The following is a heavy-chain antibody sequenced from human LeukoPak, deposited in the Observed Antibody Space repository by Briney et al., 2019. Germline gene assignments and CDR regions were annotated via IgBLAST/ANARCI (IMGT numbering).Heavy chain of an antibody. CDR2: LRNDGRNK. V-gene: IGHV3-30*02. CDR3: AKDIMYYDITNGYFDL. D-gene: IGHD3-9*01. Sequence: SGGSLRLSCAASGFIFSTYGMHWVRQAPGKGLEWVAFLRNDGRNKRYADSVKGRFTISRDNSKNTLYLQMNSLRAEDTALYYCAKDIMYYDITNGYFDLWGRGTLVTVSS. CDR1: GFIFSTYG. J-gene: IGHJ2*01.